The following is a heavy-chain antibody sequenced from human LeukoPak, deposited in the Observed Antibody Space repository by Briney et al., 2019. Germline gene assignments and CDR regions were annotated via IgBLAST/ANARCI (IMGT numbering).Heavy chain of an antibody. Sequence: PGGSLRLSCAASGFTLGSYTMNWVRQAPGKGLEWVSYISSSSSTIQYADSVKGRFTISRDNAKNSLYLQMNSLRAEDMALYYCAKDASYSSSSYFDYWGQGTLVTVSS. CDR2: ISSSSSTI. J-gene: IGHJ4*02. CDR3: AKDASYSSSSYFDY. CDR1: GFTLGSYT. V-gene: IGHV3-48*04. D-gene: IGHD6-6*01.